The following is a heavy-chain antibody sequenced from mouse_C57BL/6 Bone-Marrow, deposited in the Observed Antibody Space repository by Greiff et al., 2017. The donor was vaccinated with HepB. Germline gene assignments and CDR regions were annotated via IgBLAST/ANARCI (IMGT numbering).Heavy chain of an antibody. D-gene: IGHD1-1*01. J-gene: IGHJ4*01. CDR2: IRSKSNNYAT. Sequence: EVQLVESGGGLVQPKGSLKLSCAASGFSFNTYAMNWVRQAPGKGLEWVARIRSKSNNYATYYADSVKDRFTISRDDSESMLYLQMNNLKTEDTAMYYCVRGHYYGSSYYYYAMDYWGQGTSVTVSS. CDR1: GFSFNTYA. V-gene: IGHV10-1*01. CDR3: VRGHYYGSSYYYYAMDY.